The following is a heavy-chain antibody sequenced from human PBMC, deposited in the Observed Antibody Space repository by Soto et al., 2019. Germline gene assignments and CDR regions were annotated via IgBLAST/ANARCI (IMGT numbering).Heavy chain of an antibody. CDR1: GGAISTYY. CDR3: ARGQRFSDWFDP. CDR2: IYSSGST. V-gene: IGHV4-4*07. J-gene: IGHJ5*02. D-gene: IGHD3-3*01. Sequence: QVHLQESGPGLVKPSETLSLTCTVSGGAISTYYWTWIRQPAGKGLEWIGRIYSSGSTTYNPSLQSRVTMSLDTSNNQFSLRLTSVTAAETAVSYCARGQRFSDWFDPWGQGTLVTVSS.